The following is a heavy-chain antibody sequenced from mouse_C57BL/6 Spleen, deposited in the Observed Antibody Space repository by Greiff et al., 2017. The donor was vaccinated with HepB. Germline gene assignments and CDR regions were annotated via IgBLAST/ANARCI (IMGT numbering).Heavy chain of an antibody. J-gene: IGHJ4*01. Sequence: VQLVESGAELARPGASVKLSCKASGYTFTSYGISWVKQRTGQGLEWIGEIYPRSGNTYYNEKFKGKATLTADKSSSTAYMELRSLTSEDSAVYFCARSSNYEYAMDYWGQGTSVTVSS. CDR1: GYTFTSYG. V-gene: IGHV1-81*01. CDR3: ARSSNYEYAMDY. CDR2: IYPRSGNT. D-gene: IGHD2-5*01.